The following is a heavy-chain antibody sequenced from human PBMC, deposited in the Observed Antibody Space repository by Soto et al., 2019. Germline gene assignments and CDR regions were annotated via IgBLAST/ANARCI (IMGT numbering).Heavy chain of an antibody. CDR3: ARGHYYDSSGDYMDV. CDR1: GYTFTSYG. D-gene: IGHD3-22*01. J-gene: IGHJ6*02. CDR2: ISAYNGNT. Sequence: SVKVSCKASGYTFTSYGISWVRQAPGQGLEWMGWISAYNGNTNYAQKLQGRVTMTTDTSTSTAYMELRSLRSDDTAVYYCARGHYYDSSGDYMDVWGQGTTVTVSS. V-gene: IGHV1-18*01.